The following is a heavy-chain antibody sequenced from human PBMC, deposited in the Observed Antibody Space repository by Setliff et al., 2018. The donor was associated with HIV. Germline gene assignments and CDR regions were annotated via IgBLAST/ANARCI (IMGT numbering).Heavy chain of an antibody. Sequence: ESGPTLVNPTQTLTLTCTFSGFSLSTSAMRVSWIRQPPGKALEWLARIDWDDDKFYSTSLKTRLTISKDTSKNQVVLTMTNMDPVDTATYYCARDIAAAGPNAFDIWGQGTMVTVS. D-gene: IGHD6-13*01. V-gene: IGHV2-70*04. CDR1: GFSLSTSAMR. CDR2: IDWDDDK. J-gene: IGHJ3*02. CDR3: ARDIAAAGPNAFDI.